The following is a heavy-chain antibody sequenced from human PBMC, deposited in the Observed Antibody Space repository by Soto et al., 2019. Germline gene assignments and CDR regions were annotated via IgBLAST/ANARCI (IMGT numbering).Heavy chain of an antibody. D-gene: IGHD3-10*01. CDR1: GGTFSSYA. CDR2: IIPIFGTA. V-gene: IGHV1-69*13. CDR3: ARFGAGREYYYYGMDV. Sequence: GASVKVSCKASGGTFSSYAISWVRQAPGQGLEWMGGIIPIFGTANYAQKFQGRVTITADESTSTAYMELSSLRSEDTAVYYCARFGAGREYYYYGMDVWGQGTTVTVSS. J-gene: IGHJ6*02.